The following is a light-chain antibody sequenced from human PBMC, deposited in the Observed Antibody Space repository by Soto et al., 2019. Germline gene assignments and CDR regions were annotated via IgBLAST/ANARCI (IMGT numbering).Light chain of an antibody. V-gene: IGKV1-5*03. CDR1: QSISSW. CDR2: KAS. Sequence: DIQMTQSPSTLSASVGDRVTITCRASQSISSWLAWYQQRPGKAPKLLIHKASNLESGVPSRFSGSASGTEFTLTISSLQPDDFATYYCQQYDNYPLTFGGGTKVDIK. J-gene: IGKJ4*01. CDR3: QQYDNYPLT.